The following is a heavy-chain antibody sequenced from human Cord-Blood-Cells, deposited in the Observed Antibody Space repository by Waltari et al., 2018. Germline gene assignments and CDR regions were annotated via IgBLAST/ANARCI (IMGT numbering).Heavy chain of an antibody. CDR2: IYTSGST. Sequence: QVQLQESGPGLVKPSETLSLTCTVSGGSISSYYWIWIRQPAGKGLEWIGRIYTSGSTNYNPSLKSRVTMSVDTSKNQFSLKLSSVTVADTAVYYCARDRGYSSSYYFDYWGQGTLVTVSS. CDR3: ARDRGYSSSYYFDY. V-gene: IGHV4-4*07. J-gene: IGHJ4*02. D-gene: IGHD6-6*01. CDR1: GGSISSYY.